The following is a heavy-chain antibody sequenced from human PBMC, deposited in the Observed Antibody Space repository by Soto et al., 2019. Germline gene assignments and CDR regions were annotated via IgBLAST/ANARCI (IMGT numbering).Heavy chain of an antibody. Sequence: ASVKVSCKASGYTFTSYYMHWVRQAPGQGLEWMGIINPSGGSTSYAQKFQGRVTMTRDTSTSTVYMELSSLRSEDTAVYYCAREVATLGGEAMVSYYYYGMDVWGQGTTVTVSS. CDR2: INPSGGST. J-gene: IGHJ6*02. V-gene: IGHV1-46*01. CDR1: GYTFTSYY. D-gene: IGHD5-18*01. CDR3: AREVATLGGEAMVSYYYYGMDV.